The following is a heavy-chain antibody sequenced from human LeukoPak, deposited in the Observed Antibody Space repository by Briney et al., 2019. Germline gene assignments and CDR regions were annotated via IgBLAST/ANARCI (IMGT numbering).Heavy chain of an antibody. Sequence: GGSLRLSCAASGFTFSSYGMHWVRQAPGKGLEWVAFIRYDGSNKYYADSVKGRFTISRDNSKNTLYLQMNSLRAEDTAVYYCAEDRVYDYVWGSYPIDFDYWGQGTLVTVSS. D-gene: IGHD3-16*02. CDR1: GFTFSSYG. CDR3: AEDRVYDYVWGSYPIDFDY. V-gene: IGHV3-30*02. CDR2: IRYDGSNK. J-gene: IGHJ4*02.